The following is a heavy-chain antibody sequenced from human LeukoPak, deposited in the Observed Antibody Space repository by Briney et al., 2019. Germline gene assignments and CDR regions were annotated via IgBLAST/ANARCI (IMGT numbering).Heavy chain of an antibody. D-gene: IGHD2-2*02. V-gene: IGHV3-23*01. Sequence: GGSLRLSCAASGFTFSSYAMSWVRQAPGKGLEWVSAISGSGGSTYYADSVKGRFTISRDNSKNSLYLQMNSLRAEDTAVYSCAPDCSSTACYTRFDPWGQGTLVTVSS. CDR1: GFTFSSYA. CDR2: ISGSGGST. J-gene: IGHJ5*02. CDR3: APDCSSTACYTRFDP.